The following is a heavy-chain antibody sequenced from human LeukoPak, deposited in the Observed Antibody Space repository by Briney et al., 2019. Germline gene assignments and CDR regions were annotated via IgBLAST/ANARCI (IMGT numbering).Heavy chain of an antibody. CDR3: ARVLAAAAYFDY. V-gene: IGHV4-59*12. Sequence: PSETLSLTCTVSGGSISSYYWSWIRQPPGKGLEWIGYIYYTGNTHYNFSLKSRVTISVATSKNQFSLKLSSVTAADTAVYYCARVLAAAAYFDYWGQGTLVTVSS. CDR1: GGSISSYY. CDR2: IYYTGNT. J-gene: IGHJ4*02. D-gene: IGHD6-13*01.